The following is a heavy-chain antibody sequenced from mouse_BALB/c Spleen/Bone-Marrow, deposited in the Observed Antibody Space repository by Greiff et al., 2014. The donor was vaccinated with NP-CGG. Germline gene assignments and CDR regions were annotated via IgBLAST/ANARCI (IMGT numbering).Heavy chain of an antibody. CDR1: GFNIKDTY. CDR2: IYPANGNT. V-gene: IGHV14-3*02. J-gene: IGHJ2*01. CDR3: ANYYYGYYFDY. Sequence: VQLQQPGAELVKPGASVKLSCTASGFNIKDTYMHWVKQRPEQGLEWIGRIYPANGNTKYDPKFQDKATITADTSSNTAYLQLSSLTSEDTAVYYCANYYYGYYFDYWGQGTTLTVSS. D-gene: IGHD1-1*01.